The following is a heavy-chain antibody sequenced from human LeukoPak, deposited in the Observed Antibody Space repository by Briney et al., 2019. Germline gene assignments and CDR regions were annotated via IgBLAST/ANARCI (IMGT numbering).Heavy chain of an antibody. D-gene: IGHD4-17*01. CDR3: ATFTVIIDY. V-gene: IGHV3-30-3*01. J-gene: IGHJ4*02. Sequence: SGGSLRLSCAASGLTFSSYAMHWVRQAPGKGLEWVAVISYDGSNKYYADSVKGRFTISRDNSKNTLYLQMNSLRAEDTAVYYCATFTVIIDYWGQGTLVTVSS. CDR2: ISYDGSNK. CDR1: GLTFSSYA.